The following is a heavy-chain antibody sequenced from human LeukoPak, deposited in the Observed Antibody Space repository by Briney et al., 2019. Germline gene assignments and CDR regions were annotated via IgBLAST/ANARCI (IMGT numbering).Heavy chain of an antibody. D-gene: IGHD6-19*01. CDR3: ARVTEGAVAEDWGMFDP. V-gene: IGHV4-39*07. CDR1: GCYNSSSSYY. CDR2: IYYSGST. J-gene: IGHJ5*02. Sequence: SEALSLTSTFSGCYNSSSSYYWGWLRQPPGKRLEWIGSIYYSGSTYYNPSLKSRVTISVDTSKNQFSLKLSSVTAADTAVYYCARVTEGAVAEDWGMFDPWGQGTLVTVSS.